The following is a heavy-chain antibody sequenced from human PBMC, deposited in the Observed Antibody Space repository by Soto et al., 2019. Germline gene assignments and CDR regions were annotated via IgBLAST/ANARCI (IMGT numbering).Heavy chain of an antibody. CDR2: IVVGSGNT. Sequence: GASVKVSCKASGFTFTSSAVQWVRQARGQRLGWIGWIVVGSGNTNYAQKFQERVTITRDMSTSTAYMELSSLRSEDTAVYYCAAGTTGNYYYYGMDVWGQGSTVTVFS. J-gene: IGHJ6*02. V-gene: IGHV1-58*01. D-gene: IGHD1-1*01. CDR1: GFTFTSSA. CDR3: AAGTTGNYYYYGMDV.